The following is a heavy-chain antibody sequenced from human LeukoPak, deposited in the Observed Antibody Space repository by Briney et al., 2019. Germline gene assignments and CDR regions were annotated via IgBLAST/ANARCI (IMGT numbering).Heavy chain of an antibody. CDR2: IWYGGSNK. D-gene: IGHD2-2*01. CDR1: GFTFSSYG. Sequence: GRSLRPSCAASGFTFSSYGMHWVRQAPGKGLEWVAVIWYGGSNKYYADSVKGRFTISRDNSKNTLYLQMNSLRAEDTAVYYCAKDRGGSAANAFDIWGQGTMVTVSS. V-gene: IGHV3-30*18. J-gene: IGHJ3*02. CDR3: AKDRGGSAANAFDI.